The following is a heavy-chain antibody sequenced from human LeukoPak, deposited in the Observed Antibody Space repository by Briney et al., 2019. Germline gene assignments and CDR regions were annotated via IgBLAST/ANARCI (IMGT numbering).Heavy chain of an antibody. V-gene: IGHV3-7*01. D-gene: IGHD4-17*01. Sequence: PGGSLRLSCAASGFTFSSYWMSWVRQAPGKGLEWVANIKQDGSEKYYVDSVKGRFTISRDNAKNSLYLQMNSLRAEDTAVYYCASTDDYGDYADDYWGQGTLVTVSS. CDR2: IKQDGSEK. CDR3: ASTDDYGDYADDY. J-gene: IGHJ4*02. CDR1: GFTFSSYW.